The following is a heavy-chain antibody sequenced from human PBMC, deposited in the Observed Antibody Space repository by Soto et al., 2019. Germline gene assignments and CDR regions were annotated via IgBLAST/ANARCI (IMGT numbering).Heavy chain of an antibody. CDR2: IVPLFGTT. V-gene: IGHV1-69*01. CDR3: AKASGRSWYNWFDP. Sequence: QVQLVQSGAEVKKPGSSVKVSCKASGGNFTSYAISWVRQAPGQGLEFMGGIVPLFGTTNYAHKFRGRVTVTADESTGTVYMEMSRLRSEDTAVYYCAKASGRSWYNWFDPWGQGTLVTVST. D-gene: IGHD6-13*01. J-gene: IGHJ5*02. CDR1: GGNFTSYA.